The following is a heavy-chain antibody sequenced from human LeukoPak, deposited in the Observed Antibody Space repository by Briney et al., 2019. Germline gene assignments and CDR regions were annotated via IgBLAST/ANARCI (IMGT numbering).Heavy chain of an antibody. J-gene: IGHJ4*02. CDR1: GFTVSTNY. CDR3: AKAVAVARYAQLDY. CDR2: ISGSGGST. Sequence: LAGGSLRLSCAASGFTVSTNYMNWVRQAPGKGLEWVSAISGSGGSTYYADSVKGRFTISRDNSKNTLYLQMNSLRAEDTAVYYCAKAVAVARYAQLDYWGQGTLVTVSS. D-gene: IGHD6-19*01. V-gene: IGHV3-23*01.